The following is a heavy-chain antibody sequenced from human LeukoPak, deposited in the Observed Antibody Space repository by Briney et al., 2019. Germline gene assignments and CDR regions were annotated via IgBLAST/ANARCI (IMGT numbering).Heavy chain of an antibody. J-gene: IGHJ5*02. CDR2: IYYNGST. D-gene: IGHD6-19*01. CDR3: ARPASVFGWYWPELDH. V-gene: IGHV4-59*08. Sequence: PSETLSLTLTVAGASMVNYYWAWVPQPPGRGREWGGDIYYNGSTNYNHSLKNHITLSVDTSKSQSSLKLSSVTAPDTAVYFCARPASVFGWYWPELDHWGQGTLVTVSS. CDR1: GASMVNYY.